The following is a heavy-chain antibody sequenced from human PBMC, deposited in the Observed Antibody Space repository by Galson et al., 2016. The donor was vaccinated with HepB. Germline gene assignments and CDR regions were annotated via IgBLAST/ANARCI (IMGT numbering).Heavy chain of an antibody. CDR2: ICGSCGDI. J-gene: IGHJ4*02. CDR1: GLTFKDA. V-gene: IGHV3-23*01. CDR3: AIDPSHWIENPFAL. D-gene: IGHD2-2*03. Sequence: SLRLSCAVSGLTFKDAWMSWVRQAPGKGLEWVSTICGSCGDIDYADSVQGRFTISRDNSKNTLSLQMNSLRAEDTATYYCAIDPSHWIENPFALWGQGTLVTVSS.